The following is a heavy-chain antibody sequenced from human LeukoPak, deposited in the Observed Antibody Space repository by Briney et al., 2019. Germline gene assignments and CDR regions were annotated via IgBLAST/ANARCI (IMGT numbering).Heavy chain of an antibody. V-gene: IGHV3-23*01. CDR1: GFTFSSSA. CDR3: AKDRSMTTVTPFDN. J-gene: IGHJ4*02. D-gene: IGHD4-17*01. CDR2: ITDSGDGT. Sequence: GGSLRLSCAASGFTFSSSAMGWVRQAPGRGLEWVSSITDSGDGTYYADSVKGRFTISRDDSKNTVYLQMNSLRAEDTAVYYCAKDRSMTTVTPFDNWGQGTLVAVSS.